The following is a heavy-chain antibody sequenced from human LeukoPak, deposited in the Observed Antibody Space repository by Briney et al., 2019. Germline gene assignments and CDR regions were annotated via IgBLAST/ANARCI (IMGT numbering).Heavy chain of an antibody. CDR2: ISADGGRT. J-gene: IGHJ4*02. D-gene: IGHD1/OR15-1a*01. CDR3: AKLTSSKINNSDY. V-gene: IGHV3-23*01. CDR1: GFTFDDYA. Sequence: GGSLRLSCVASGFTFDDYAMSWVRQAPGKGLEWVSGISADGGRTYYADSVKGRFTISRDISKNALYLQMNSLRAEDTATYYCAKLTSSKINNSDYWGQGTLVAVSS.